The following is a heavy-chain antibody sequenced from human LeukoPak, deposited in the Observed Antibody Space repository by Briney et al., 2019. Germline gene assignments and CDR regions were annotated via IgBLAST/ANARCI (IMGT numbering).Heavy chain of an antibody. V-gene: IGHV3-21*01. CDR3: ARDRIIYGDYGDAFDI. J-gene: IGHJ3*02. CDR1: GFTFSRYS. Sequence: GGSLRLSCAASGFTFSRYSVNWVRQAPGRGLEWVSSISSSSSYIYYADSLKGRFTISRDNAKNSLYLQMNSLRAEDTAVYFCARDRIIYGDYGDAFDIWGQGTMVTFSS. CDR2: ISSSSSYI. D-gene: IGHD4-17*01.